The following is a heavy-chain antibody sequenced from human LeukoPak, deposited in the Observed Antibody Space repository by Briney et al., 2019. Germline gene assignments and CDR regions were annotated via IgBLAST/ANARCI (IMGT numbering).Heavy chain of an antibody. Sequence: GRSLRLSCTASALTFGDSLRSRFRQAPGKGQEWIGFISGGTREYAASVKGRFTISRYDSTTIAYLQMNSLTTEDTAVYYCSRGSGWLSVDWGQGTLVTVSS. CDR3: SRGSGWLSVD. CDR2: ISGGTR. J-gene: IGHJ4*02. CDR1: ALTFGDSL. D-gene: IGHD6-19*01. V-gene: IGHV3-49*03.